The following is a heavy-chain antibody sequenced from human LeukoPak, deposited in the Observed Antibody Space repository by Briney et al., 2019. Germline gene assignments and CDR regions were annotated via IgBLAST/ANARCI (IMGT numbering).Heavy chain of an antibody. D-gene: IGHD4-17*01. J-gene: IGHJ6*03. CDR2: IYYGGST. Sequence: SETLSLTCSVSGGSISSHYWSWIRQPPGKALEWIGYIYYGGSTNYNPSLKRRVTLSVDTSKNQFFLKLSSVTAADTAVYYCARGPGYGDYVDYYYYYYMDVWGKGSTVTVSS. V-gene: IGHV4-59*11. CDR3: ARGPGYGDYVDYYYYYYMDV. CDR1: GGSISSHY.